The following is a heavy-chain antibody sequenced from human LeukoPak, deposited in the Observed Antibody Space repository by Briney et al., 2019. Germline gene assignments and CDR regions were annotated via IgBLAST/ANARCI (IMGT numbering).Heavy chain of an antibody. D-gene: IGHD2-21*01. CDR2: INPNSGGT. V-gene: IGHV1-2*02. Sequence: ASVKVSCKASGYTFTGYYMHWVRQAPGQGLEWMGWINPNSGGTNYAQKFQGRVTMTRDTSISIAYMELSRLRSDDTAVYYCARDDCGGDCYSSQYYYYYYMDVWGKGTTVTVSS. CDR1: GYTFTGYY. J-gene: IGHJ6*03. CDR3: ARDDCGGDCYSSQYYYYYYMDV.